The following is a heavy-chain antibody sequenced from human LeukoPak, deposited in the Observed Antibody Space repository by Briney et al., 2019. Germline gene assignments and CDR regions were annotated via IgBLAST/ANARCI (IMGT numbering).Heavy chain of an antibody. V-gene: IGHV3-74*01. Sequence: PGGSLRLSCAASGFTFSSYWMHWVRQAPGKGLVWVSRINSDGSNTNYADSVKGRFTISRDNAKNALYLQMNSLRAEDTAVYYCARRIVTYYSDSSGSLDAFDIWGRGTMVTVSS. CDR3: ARRIVTYYSDSSGSLDAFDI. D-gene: IGHD3-22*01. J-gene: IGHJ3*02. CDR1: GFTFSSYW. CDR2: INSDGSNT.